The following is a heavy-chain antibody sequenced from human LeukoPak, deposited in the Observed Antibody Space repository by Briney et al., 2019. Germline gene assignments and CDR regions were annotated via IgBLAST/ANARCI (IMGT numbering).Heavy chain of an antibody. V-gene: IGHV4-34*01. J-gene: IGHJ6*03. CDR3: ARRPDRSLRFLERYYYYMDV. Sequence: PSETLSLTCAVYGGSFSGYYWSWIRQPPGKGLEWIGEINHSGSTNYNPSLKSRVTISVDTSKNQFSLKLSSVTAADTAVYYCARRPDRSLRFLERYYYYMDVWGKGTTVTVSS. D-gene: IGHD3-3*01. CDR2: INHSGST. CDR1: GGSFSGYY.